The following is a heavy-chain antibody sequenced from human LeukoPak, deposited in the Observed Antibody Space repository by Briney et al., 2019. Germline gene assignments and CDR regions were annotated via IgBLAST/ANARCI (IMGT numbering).Heavy chain of an antibody. Sequence: ASVKVSCKASGYSFRDYYMFWIRQAPGQGLEWVGWINPKTGVTSYAQKFQGRVTVTTDTSISTLYMELNSLRSDDTAVYYCARDHVSGRDDRNFDYWGQGTLVTVSS. CDR3: ARDHVSGRDDRNFDY. D-gene: IGHD3-10*01. J-gene: IGHJ4*02. V-gene: IGHV1-2*02. CDR2: INPKTGVT. CDR1: GYSFRDYY.